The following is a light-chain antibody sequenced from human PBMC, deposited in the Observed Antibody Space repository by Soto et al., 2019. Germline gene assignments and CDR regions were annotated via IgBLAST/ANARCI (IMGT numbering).Light chain of an antibody. J-gene: IGLJ3*02. V-gene: IGLV4-60*03. CDR3: ETWDSNTRV. CDR1: SGHSAYT. CDR2: LERSGSY. Sequence: QLVLTQSSSASASLGSSVKLTCTLSSGHSAYTIAWHQQQPGKAPHYLMKLERSGSYNKGSGVPDRFSGSSSGADRFLAISNLHPEDEAHYYCETWDSNTRVFGGGTQLTVL.